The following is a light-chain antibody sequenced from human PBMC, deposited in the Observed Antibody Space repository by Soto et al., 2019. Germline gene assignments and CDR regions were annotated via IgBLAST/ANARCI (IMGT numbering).Light chain of an antibody. CDR3: QHRSL. J-gene: IGKJ3*01. CDR1: QSVNNY. Sequence: EIVLTQSPATLSLSPGERATLSCRASQSVNNYLAWYQQLPGQSPRLLIYDASTRATGIPARFSGSGSGTYFTLTISGLEPEDSAVYYCQHRSLFGPGTKVDIK. CDR2: DAS. V-gene: IGKV3-11*01.